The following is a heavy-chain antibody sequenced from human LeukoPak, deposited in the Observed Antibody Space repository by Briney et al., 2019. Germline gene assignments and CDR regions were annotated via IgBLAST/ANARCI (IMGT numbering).Heavy chain of an antibody. Sequence: SVKVSCKASGGTFSSYTISWVRQAPGQGLEWMGGIIPIIGTAKYAQKFQDRVTITADDSTTTSYMELSRLISEDTAVYYCAADDAGAFGTKALDSWGQGTLATVSS. V-gene: IGHV1-69*13. J-gene: IGHJ4*02. CDR3: AADDAGAFGTKALDS. CDR1: GGTFSSYT. D-gene: IGHD3-3*02. CDR2: IIPIIGTA.